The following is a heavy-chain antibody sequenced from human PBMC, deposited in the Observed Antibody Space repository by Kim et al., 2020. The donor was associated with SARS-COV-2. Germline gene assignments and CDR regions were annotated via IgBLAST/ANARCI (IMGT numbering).Heavy chain of an antibody. D-gene: IGHD5-12*01. Sequence: SLKSRVTITVERSKNQFPLKLSSVTAADTAVYYCAREAGRGYSGYAYLDYWGQGTLVTVSS. CDR3: AREAGRGYSGYAYLDY. V-gene: IGHV4-30-2*01. J-gene: IGHJ4*02.